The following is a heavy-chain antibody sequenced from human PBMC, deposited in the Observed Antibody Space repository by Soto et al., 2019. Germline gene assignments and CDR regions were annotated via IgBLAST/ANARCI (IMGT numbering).Heavy chain of an antibody. D-gene: IGHD6-19*01. CDR1: GFTVSSNY. V-gene: IGHV3-66*01. CDR2: IYSGGST. CDR3: AGTVAGTALPTVMVTGSFDY. Sequence: GGSLRLSCAASGFTVSSNYMSWVRQAPGKGLEWVSVIYSGGSTYYADSVKGRFTISRDNSKNTLYLQMNSLRAEDTAVYYCAGTVAGTALPTVMVTGSFDYWGQGTLVTVSS. J-gene: IGHJ4*02.